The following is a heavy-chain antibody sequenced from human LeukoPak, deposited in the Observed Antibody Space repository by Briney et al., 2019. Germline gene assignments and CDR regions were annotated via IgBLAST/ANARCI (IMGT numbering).Heavy chain of an antibody. CDR1: GFTFSSYG. CDR3: ARWGGTYSGYDIGDY. D-gene: IGHD5-12*01. J-gene: IGHJ4*02. CDR2: IRYDGSNK. V-gene: IGHV3-30*02. Sequence: GGSLRLSCAASGFTFSSYGLHWVRQAPGKGLEWVTFIRYDGSNKYYADSVKGRFTISRDNSKNTLYLQMNSLRDEDTAVYYCARWGGTYSGYDIGDYWGQGTLVTVSS.